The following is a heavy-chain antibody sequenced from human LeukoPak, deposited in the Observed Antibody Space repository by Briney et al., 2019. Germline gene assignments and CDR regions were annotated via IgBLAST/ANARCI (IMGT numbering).Heavy chain of an antibody. D-gene: IGHD2-2*03. V-gene: IGHV4-61*02. Sequence: PSQTLSLTCTVSAGSISSGSYYWRWIRQPAGKGLEWIGRIYTSGSTNYNPSLKSRVTISVDTSKNQFSLKLSSVTAADTAVYYCASGSYYFDYWGQGTLVTVSS. J-gene: IGHJ4*02. CDR1: AGSISSGSYY. CDR2: IYTSGST. CDR3: ASGSYYFDY.